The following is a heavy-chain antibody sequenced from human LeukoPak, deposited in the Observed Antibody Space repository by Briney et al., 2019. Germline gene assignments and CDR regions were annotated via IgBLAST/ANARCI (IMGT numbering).Heavy chain of an antibody. J-gene: IGHJ4*02. CDR2: IRQDGSDK. V-gene: IGHV3-7*04. D-gene: IGHD5-24*01. CDR1: GFTFSSPW. Sequence: GGSLRVSCAASGFTFSSPWMSWVRQAPGKGLEWVANIRQDGSDKYYVDSVKGRFAISRDNAKNSLYLQMNTLRAEDTAVYYCARKGMADYWSQGTLVTVSS. CDR3: ARKGMADY.